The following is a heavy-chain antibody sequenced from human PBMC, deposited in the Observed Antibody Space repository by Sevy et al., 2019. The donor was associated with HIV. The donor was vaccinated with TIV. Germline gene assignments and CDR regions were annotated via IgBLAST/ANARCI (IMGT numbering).Heavy chain of an antibody. CDR3: ARDYDFWSGYTALSYYSLSYYYGMDV. CDR2: ISRSGTTT. J-gene: IGHJ6*02. Sequence: WGSLRLSCAASGLNFGKYSFNWVRQAPEKGLEWISHISRSGTTTYYAESVKGRFTVSRDNAKNSLYLQMSSLRDEDTAVYYCARDYDFWSGYTALSYYSLSYYYGMDVWGQGTTVTVSS. CDR1: GLNFGKYS. V-gene: IGHV3-48*02. D-gene: IGHD3-3*01.